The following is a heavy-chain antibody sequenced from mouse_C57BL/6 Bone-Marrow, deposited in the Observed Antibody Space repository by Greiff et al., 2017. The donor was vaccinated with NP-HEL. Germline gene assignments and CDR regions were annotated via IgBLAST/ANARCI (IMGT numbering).Heavy chain of an antibody. CDR1: GYTFTSYG. D-gene: IGHD2-1*01. J-gene: IGHJ3*01. CDR3: ARDGNYVWFAY. V-gene: IGHV1-81*01. CDR2: IYPRSGNT. Sequence: VQLQQSGAELARPGASVKLSCKASGYTFTSYGISWVKQRTGQGLEWIGEIYPRSGNTYYNEKFKGKATLTADKSYSTAYMELRSLTSEDSAVYFCARDGNYVWFAYWGQGTLVTVSA.